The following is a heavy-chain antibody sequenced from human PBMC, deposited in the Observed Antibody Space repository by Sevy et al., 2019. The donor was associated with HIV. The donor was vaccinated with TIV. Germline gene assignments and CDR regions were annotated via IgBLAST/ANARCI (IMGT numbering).Heavy chain of an antibody. V-gene: IGHV3-23*01. CDR3: AREGGTKPHDY. D-gene: IGHD2-8*01. CDR2: LSFGCGEI. J-gene: IGHJ4*02. Sequence: GGSLRLSCAASGFTFSKYSMSWVRQPPGKGLEWVSTLSFGCGEISYADSVKGRFTISRDNSKSSVYLQMNNLRPEDTAVYYCAREGGTKPHDYWGQGTLVTVSS. CDR1: GFTFSKYS.